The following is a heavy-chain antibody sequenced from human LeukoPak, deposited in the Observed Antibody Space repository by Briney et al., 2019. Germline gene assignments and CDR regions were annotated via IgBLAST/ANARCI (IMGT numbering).Heavy chain of an antibody. CDR1: EYSFTAFY. Sequence: ASVKVSCKASEYSFTAFYLYWVRQVPGQGLEWMGWINPNTGGTNYAQKFQGRVTVTRDTSITTVYMDVTSLTSDDTAVYYCARGHSSKAAASWGYLDTWGQGTLVTVSS. CDR2: INPNTGGT. V-gene: IGHV1-2*02. D-gene: IGHD6-13*01. J-gene: IGHJ5*02. CDR3: ARGHSSKAAASWGYLDT.